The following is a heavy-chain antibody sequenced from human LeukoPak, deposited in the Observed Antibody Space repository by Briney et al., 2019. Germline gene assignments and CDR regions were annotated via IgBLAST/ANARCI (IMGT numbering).Heavy chain of an antibody. J-gene: IGHJ6*02. CDR3: ARGQQLVPRDYYYYGMDV. V-gene: IGHV3-30*03. Sequence: GRSLRLSCAASGFTFSSYGMHWVRQAPGKGLEWVAVISYDGSNKYYADSVKGRFTISRDNSKNTLYLQMNSLRAEDTAVYYCARGQQLVPRDYYYYGMDVWGQGTTVTVSS. CDR1: GFTFSSYG. D-gene: IGHD6-13*01. CDR2: ISYDGSNK.